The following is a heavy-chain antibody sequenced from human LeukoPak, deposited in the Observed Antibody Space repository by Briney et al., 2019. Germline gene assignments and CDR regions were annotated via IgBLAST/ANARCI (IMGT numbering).Heavy chain of an antibody. J-gene: IGHJ3*02. D-gene: IGHD1-26*01. CDR3: ATARLLDNAIDI. V-gene: IGHV1-24*01. CDR1: GYTLTELS. Sequence: ASVKVSCKVSGYTLTELSMHWVRQAPGKGLEWMGGFDPEDGETIYAQKFQGRVTMTEDTSTDTAYMELSSLRSEDTAVYYCATARLLDNAIDIWGQGTMVTVSS. CDR2: FDPEDGET.